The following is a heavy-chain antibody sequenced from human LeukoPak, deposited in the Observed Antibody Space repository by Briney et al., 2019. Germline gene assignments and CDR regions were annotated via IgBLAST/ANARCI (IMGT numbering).Heavy chain of an antibody. CDR2: ISGSGGST. D-gene: IGHD4-17*01. J-gene: IGHJ4*02. V-gene: IGHV3-23*01. CDR1: GFTFSSYD. Sequence: PGGSLRLSCAASGFTFSSYDMRWVRQAPGKGLEWVSAISGSGGSTYYADSVKGRFTISRDNSKNTLYLQMNSLRAEDTAVYYCAKDDGYGDYGYDYWGQGTLVTVSS. CDR3: AKDDGYGDYGYDY.